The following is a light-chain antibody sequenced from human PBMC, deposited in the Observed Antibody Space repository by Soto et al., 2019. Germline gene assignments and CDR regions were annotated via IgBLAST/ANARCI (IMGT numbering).Light chain of an antibody. J-gene: IGKJ2*02. CDR1: QSVSSSY. V-gene: IGKV3-20*01. CDR3: QQYGTSPRT. CDR2: GAS. Sequence: EIVLTQSPGTLSLSPGERATLSCRASQSVSSSYLAWYQQKPGQAPTLLIYGASSRATGIPDRFSGSGSGTDFTLIISRLEPEDFAVYYCQQYGTSPRTFGQGTKLEIK.